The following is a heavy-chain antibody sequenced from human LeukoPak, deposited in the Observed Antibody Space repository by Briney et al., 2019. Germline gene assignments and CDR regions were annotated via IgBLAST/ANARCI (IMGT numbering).Heavy chain of an antibody. Sequence: GGSLRLSCTASGFTLGAYAMSWVRRAAGTGLEAFGGIRNKAYGGTTDYDASVKGRFTISRDDSKSNAYLQVNSLKTDDTAVYYCTKYASSGWYFDYWGQGTLVTVSS. CDR1: GFTLGAYA. CDR3: TKYASSGWYFDY. J-gene: IGHJ4*02. CDR2: IRNKAYGGTT. D-gene: IGHD6-25*01. V-gene: IGHV3-49*04.